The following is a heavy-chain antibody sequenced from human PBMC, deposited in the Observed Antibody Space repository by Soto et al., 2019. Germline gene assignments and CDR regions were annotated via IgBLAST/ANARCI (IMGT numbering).Heavy chain of an antibody. CDR1: GGTFSSYA. V-gene: IGHV1-69*01. J-gene: IGHJ6*02. CDR3: AGWELLQGVYYYGMDV. D-gene: IGHD1-26*01. Sequence: QVQLVQSGAEVKKPGSSVKVSCKASGGTFSSYAISWVRQAPGQGLEWMGGIIPIFGTANYAQKFQGRVTTTADESTSTAYMELSSLRSEDTAVYYCAGWELLQGVYYYGMDVWGQGTTVTVSS. CDR2: IIPIFGTA.